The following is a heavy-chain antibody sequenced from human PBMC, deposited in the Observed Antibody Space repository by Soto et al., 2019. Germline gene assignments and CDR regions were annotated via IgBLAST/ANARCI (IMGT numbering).Heavy chain of an antibody. D-gene: IGHD3-16*01. CDR3: AKEGGP. J-gene: IGHJ5*02. CDR2: IRPDDGDT. V-gene: IGHV1-3*01. CDR1: GYNFMTYA. Sequence: ASVKVSCKTSGYNFMTYAIHWLRQAPGQRPEWMGWIRPDDGDTKYSEKLQGRVTMTRDTSATTVYMELSGLISEDTAVYFCAKEGGPWGQGTQVTVSS.